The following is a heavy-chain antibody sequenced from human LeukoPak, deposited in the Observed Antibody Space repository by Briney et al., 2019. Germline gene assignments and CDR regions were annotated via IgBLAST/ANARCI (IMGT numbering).Heavy chain of an antibody. V-gene: IGHV3-48*01. CDR3: ARDGYYYGSGSYYAFDY. J-gene: IGHJ4*02. CDR2: ISSSSSTK. CDR1: GFNFSSYS. Sequence: PGGSLRLSCAASGFNFSSYSMNWVRQAPGKGLEWVSYISSSSSTKYYADSVKGRFTISRDNAKNSMYLQMNRLRAEDTAVYYCARDGYYYGSGSYYAFDYWGQGTLVTVSS. D-gene: IGHD3-10*01.